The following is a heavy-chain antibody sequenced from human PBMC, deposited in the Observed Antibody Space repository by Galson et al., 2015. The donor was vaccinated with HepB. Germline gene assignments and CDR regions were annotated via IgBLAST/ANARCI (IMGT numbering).Heavy chain of an antibody. CDR2: TYYRSKWYN. Sequence: CAISGDSVSSNSAAWNWIRQSPSRGLEWLGRTYYRSKWYNDYAVSVKSRITINPDTSKNQFSLQLNSVTPEDTAVYYCARDLEELVMSAHYYYYMDVWGKGTTVTVSS. J-gene: IGHJ6*03. D-gene: IGHD1-1*01. V-gene: IGHV6-1*01. CDR1: GDSVSSNSAA. CDR3: ARDLEELVMSAHYYYYMDV.